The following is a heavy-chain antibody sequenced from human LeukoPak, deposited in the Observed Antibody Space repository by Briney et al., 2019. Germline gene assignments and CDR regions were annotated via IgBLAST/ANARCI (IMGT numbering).Heavy chain of an antibody. V-gene: IGHV4-39*01. J-gene: IGHJ4*02. CDR2: IYYSGST. D-gene: IGHD6-19*01. Sequence: ASETLSLTCTVSGGSISSSSYYWGWIRQPPGKGLEWIGSIYYSGSTYYNPSLKSRVTISVDTSKNQFSLKLSSVTAADTAVYYCARLSPYSSGWYEDYCGQGTLVTVSS. CDR1: GGSISSSSYY. CDR3: ARLSPYSSGWYEDY.